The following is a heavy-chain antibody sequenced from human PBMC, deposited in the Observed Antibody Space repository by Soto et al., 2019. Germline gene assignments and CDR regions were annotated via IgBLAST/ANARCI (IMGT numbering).Heavy chain of an antibody. CDR2: IDPSDSYT. Sequence: GESLKISCKGSGYSFTSYWISWVRQMPGKGLEWMGRIDPSDSYTNYSPSFQGHVTISADKSISTAYLQWSSLKASDTAMYYCARFEYCSSTSCSEYYYYYYGMDVWGQGTTVTVSS. V-gene: IGHV5-10-1*01. J-gene: IGHJ6*02. D-gene: IGHD2-2*01. CDR1: GYSFTSYW. CDR3: ARFEYCSSTSCSEYYYYYYGMDV.